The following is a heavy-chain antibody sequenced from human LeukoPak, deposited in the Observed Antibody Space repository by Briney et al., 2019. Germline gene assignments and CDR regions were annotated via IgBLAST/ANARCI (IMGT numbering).Heavy chain of an antibody. J-gene: IGHJ4*02. V-gene: IGHV3-66*01. CDR3: ARLEYSNSYCDY. CDR1: GFTVSSNY. D-gene: IGHD6-6*01. Sequence: GGSLRLSCAASGFTVSSNYMSWVRQAPGKGLEWVSVIYSGGSTYYADSVKGRFTISRDNSKNTLYLQMNSLRAEDTAVYYCARLEYSNSYCDYWGQGTLVTVSS. CDR2: IYSGGST.